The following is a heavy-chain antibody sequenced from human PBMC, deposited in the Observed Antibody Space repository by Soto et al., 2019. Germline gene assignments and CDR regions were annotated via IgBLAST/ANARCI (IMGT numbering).Heavy chain of an antibody. CDR3: ARDGPYYYASRMDV. V-gene: IGHV3-53*04. J-gene: IGHJ6*02. Sequence: ELQLVESGGGLVQPGGSLRLSFAASGIPVSSNYMTWVRQAPGKGLEWVSVLHSGSDTYYANSVKGRFTISRHDSTNTLFLQMNSLTSEDTAVYYCARDGPYYYASRMDVWGQGTTVTVSS. CDR1: GIPVSSNY. CDR2: LHSGSDT. D-gene: IGHD3-22*01.